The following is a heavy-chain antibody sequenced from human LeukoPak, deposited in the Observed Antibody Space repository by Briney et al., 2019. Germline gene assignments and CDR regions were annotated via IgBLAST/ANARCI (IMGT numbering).Heavy chain of an antibody. V-gene: IGHV3-53*01. D-gene: IGHD1-26*01. J-gene: IGHJ3*02. CDR3: ARSHSGTYSNAFDI. CDR1: GFTVSSNY. Sequence: GGSLRLSCAASGFTVSSNYISWVRQAPGKGLEWVSVIYSGGSTYYADSMKGRFTISRDNSKNTLYLQMNSLRAEDTAVYYCARSHSGTYSNAFDIWGQGTMVTVSS. CDR2: IYSGGST.